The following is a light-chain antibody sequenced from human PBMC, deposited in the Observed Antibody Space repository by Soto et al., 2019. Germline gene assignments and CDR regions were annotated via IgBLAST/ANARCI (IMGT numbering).Light chain of an antibody. CDR3: QHRNSYPIT. J-gene: IGKJ1*01. V-gene: IGKV1-9*01. Sequence: QMTQCPSTLSASVGDRVTITCRASHGISSYLAWYQQKPGKAPNLLIHTASALQSGVTSRFSGSGSGTEFTLTISSLQPEDFATYCCQHRNSYPITFGQGTKVDI. CDR1: HGISSY. CDR2: TAS.